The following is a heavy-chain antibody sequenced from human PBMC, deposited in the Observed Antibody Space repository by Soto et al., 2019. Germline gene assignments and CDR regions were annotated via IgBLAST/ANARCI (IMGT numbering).Heavy chain of an antibody. Sequence: QLQLQESGSGLVKPSQTLSLTCTVSGGSINSGRYSWTWIRQPPGAGLEWIGHLYHTGTTYYNPSLKSRVTMSVDTSTNQFSLKLSSVTAADTAMYYCARGINYYDSSGDSWFDPWGQGTLVTVSS. V-gene: IGHV4-30-2*01. J-gene: IGHJ5*02. CDR3: ARGINYYDSSGDSWFDP. CDR2: LYHTGTT. D-gene: IGHD3-22*01. CDR1: GGSINSGRYS.